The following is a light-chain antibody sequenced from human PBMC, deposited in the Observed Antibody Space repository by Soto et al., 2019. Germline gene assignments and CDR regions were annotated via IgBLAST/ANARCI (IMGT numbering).Light chain of an antibody. CDR1: KLGDKY. V-gene: IGLV3-1*01. J-gene: IGLJ2*01. CDR3: ASWDDSLRGVL. Sequence: SYELTQPPSVSVSPGQTASITCSGDKLGDKYACWYQQKPGQSPVLVIYQDSKRPSGIPERFSGSKSGTSATLAISGLRSEDEADYYCASWDDSLRGVLFGGGTKLTVL. CDR2: QDS.